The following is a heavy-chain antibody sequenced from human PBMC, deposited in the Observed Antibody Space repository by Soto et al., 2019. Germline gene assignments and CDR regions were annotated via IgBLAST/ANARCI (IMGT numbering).Heavy chain of an antibody. Sequence: XASLKISGKGCGYRFTSYWISWVRQMPGKGLEWMGRIDPSDSYANYSPSFQGHVTISADKSISTAYLQWSSLKASDTAMYYCARHLRDIVVVPTGMDVWGQGTTVTASS. J-gene: IGHJ6*02. CDR2: IDPSDSYA. V-gene: IGHV5-10-1*01. CDR1: GYRFTSYW. CDR3: ARHLRDIVVVPTGMDV. D-gene: IGHD2-2*01.